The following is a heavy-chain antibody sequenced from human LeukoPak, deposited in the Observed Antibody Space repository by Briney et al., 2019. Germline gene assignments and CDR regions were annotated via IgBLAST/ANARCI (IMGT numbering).Heavy chain of an antibody. J-gene: IGHJ4*02. V-gene: IGHV1-2*02. CDR2: INPNSGGT. Sequence: GASVKVSCKPSGYTFTGYYMHWVRQAPGQGVERMGWINPNSGGTNYAQKFQGRVTMTRDTSISTAYMELSRLRSDDTAVYYCAILYNWNYLNYWGKGTLVTVSS. CDR3: AILYNWNYLNY. CDR1: GYTFTGYY. D-gene: IGHD1-20*01.